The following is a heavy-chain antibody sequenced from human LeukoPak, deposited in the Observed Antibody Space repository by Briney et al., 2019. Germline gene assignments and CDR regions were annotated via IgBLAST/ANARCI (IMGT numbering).Heavy chain of an antibody. Sequence: SETLSLTCTVSVGSISSYYWSRIRQPPGKGLEWIGYINYSGSTNYNPSLKSRVTISVDTSKNQFSLKLSSVTAADTAVYYCARVQGRYYGSGAYNWFDPWGQGTLVTVSS. CDR2: INYSGST. CDR1: VGSISSYY. D-gene: IGHD3-10*01. J-gene: IGHJ5*02. CDR3: ARVQGRYYGSGAYNWFDP. V-gene: IGHV4-59*01.